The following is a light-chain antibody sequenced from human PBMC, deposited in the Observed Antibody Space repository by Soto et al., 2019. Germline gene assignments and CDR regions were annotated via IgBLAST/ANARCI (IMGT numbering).Light chain of an antibody. CDR1: SSDVGGYNY. V-gene: IGLV2-14*01. CDR3: LLYYDGAQV. CDR2: EVS. Sequence: QSALTQPASVSGSPGQSITISCTGTSSDVGGYNYVSWYQQHPGKAPKLMIYEVSNRPSGVSNRFSGSKSGNTASLTISGLQAEDEADYYCLLYYDGAQVFGGGTKLTVL. J-gene: IGLJ3*02.